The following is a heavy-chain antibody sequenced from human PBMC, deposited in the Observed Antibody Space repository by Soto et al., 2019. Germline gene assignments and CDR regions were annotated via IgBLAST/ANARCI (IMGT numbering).Heavy chain of an antibody. J-gene: IGHJ4*02. V-gene: IGHV1-2*02. CDR1: GYTFNGYY. CDR3: ARVWFGAIDFDY. D-gene: IGHD3-10*01. CDR2: INPNSGGT. Sequence: ASVKVSCKTSGYTFNGYYIHWVRQAPGQGLEWMGWINPNSGGTNYAQKFQGRVTMTRDTSISTAYLQLNRLRSDDTAVYYCARVWFGAIDFDYWGQGTLVTVSS.